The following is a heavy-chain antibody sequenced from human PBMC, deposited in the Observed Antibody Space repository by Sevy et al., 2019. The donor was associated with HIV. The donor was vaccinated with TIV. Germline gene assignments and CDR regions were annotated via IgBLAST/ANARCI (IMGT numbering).Heavy chain of an antibody. CDR1: GFTFSSYG. CDR2: IRYDGSNK. J-gene: IGHJ4*02. CDR3: AKDRGYSYGYSDY. Sequence: GGSLRLSRAASGFTFSSYGMHWVRQAPGKGLEWVAFIRYDGSNKYYADSVKGRFTISRDNSKNTLYLQMNSLRAEDTAVYYCAKDRGYSYGYSDYWGQGTLVTVSS. V-gene: IGHV3-30*02. D-gene: IGHD5-18*01.